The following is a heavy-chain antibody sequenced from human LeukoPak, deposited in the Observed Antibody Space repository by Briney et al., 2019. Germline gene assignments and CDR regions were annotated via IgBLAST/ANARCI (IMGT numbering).Heavy chain of an antibody. CDR3: ARELASLEMATIRKGVDY. Sequence: GGSLRLSCAASGFTFSSYSMNWVRQAPGKGLEWVSSISSSSSYIYYADSVKGRFTISRDNAKNSLYLQMNSLRAEDTAVYYCARELASLEMATIRKGVDYWGQGTLVTVSS. J-gene: IGHJ4*02. CDR1: GFTFSSYS. D-gene: IGHD5-24*01. V-gene: IGHV3-21*01. CDR2: ISSSSSYI.